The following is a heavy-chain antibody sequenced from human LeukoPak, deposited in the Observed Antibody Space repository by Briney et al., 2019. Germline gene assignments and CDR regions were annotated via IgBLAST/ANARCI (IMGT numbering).Heavy chain of an antibody. V-gene: IGHV4-59*01. CDR2: IFYTGST. J-gene: IGHJ4*02. CDR3: ARGGRTVTTNFDY. CDR1: GGSISSYY. Sequence: SEALSLTCTVSGGSISSYYWSWIRQPPGKGLGWIGYIFYTGSTNYNPSLKSRTTMSVDTSKNQFFLKLSSVTAADTAVYYCARGGRTVTTNFDYWGQGTLVTVSS. D-gene: IGHD4-17*01.